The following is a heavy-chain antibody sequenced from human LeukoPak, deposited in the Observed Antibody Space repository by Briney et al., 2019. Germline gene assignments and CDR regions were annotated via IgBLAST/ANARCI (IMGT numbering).Heavy chain of an antibody. CDR2: ISSTSSTI. CDR3: AKNHDSNTYHTDDAFDI. Sequence: GGSLRLSCAASGFTFSSFSMNWVRQAPGKGLEWVSYISSTSSTIYYADSVKGRFTISRDMSKSTLYLQMNSLRAADTAIYYCAKNHDSNTYHTDDAFDIWGQGTMVTVSS. D-gene: IGHD2/OR15-2a*01. J-gene: IGHJ3*02. V-gene: IGHV3-48*01. CDR1: GFTFSSFS.